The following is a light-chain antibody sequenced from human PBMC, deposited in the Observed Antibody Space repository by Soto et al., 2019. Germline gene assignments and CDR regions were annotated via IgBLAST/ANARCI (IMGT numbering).Light chain of an antibody. CDR3: QQAYSFTLT. Sequence: EIVLTQSPATLSVSPGERATLSCRASQSVSSNLAWYQQKPGQAPRPLIYGASTRETGIPARFSGSGSGTDFTLTISSLQPEDFATYYCQQAYSFTLTFGGGTKVDIK. V-gene: IGKV3-15*01. CDR2: GAS. J-gene: IGKJ4*01. CDR1: QSVSSN.